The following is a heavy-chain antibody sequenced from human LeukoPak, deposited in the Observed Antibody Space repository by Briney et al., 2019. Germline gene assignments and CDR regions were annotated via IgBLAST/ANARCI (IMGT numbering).Heavy chain of an antibody. CDR1: GFTFGDYA. CDR3: AKVRLRASSWGAFDI. CDR2: ISWNSGSI. Sequence: GRSLRLSCAASGFTFGDYALHWVRQFPGKGLEWVSGISWNSGSIGYADSVKGRFTISRDNAKNSLYLQMNSLRAEDMALYYCAKVRLRASSWGAFDIWGQGTMVTVSS. V-gene: IGHV3-9*03. D-gene: IGHD6-13*01. J-gene: IGHJ3*02.